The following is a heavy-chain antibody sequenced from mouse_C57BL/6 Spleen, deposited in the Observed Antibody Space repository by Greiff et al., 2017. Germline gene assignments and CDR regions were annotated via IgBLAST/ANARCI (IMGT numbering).Heavy chain of an antibody. J-gene: IGHJ4*01. V-gene: IGHV1-72*01. Sequence: VQLQQPGAELVKPGASVKLSCKASGYTFTSYWMHWVKQRPGRGLEWIGRIDPNSGGTNYNEKFKSKATLTVDKPTSTAYMQRSSLTSEDSADYYWARLRGIYAMDYWGQGTSVTVSS. CDR1: GYTFTSYW. CDR3: ARLRGIYAMDY. CDR2: IDPNSGGT.